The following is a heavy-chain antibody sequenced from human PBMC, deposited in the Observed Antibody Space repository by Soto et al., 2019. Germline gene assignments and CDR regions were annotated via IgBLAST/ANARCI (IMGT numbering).Heavy chain of an antibody. J-gene: IGHJ4*02. CDR3: ARGESGDYVWGSYRHHFDY. CDR2: ISSSSSTI. CDR1: GFTFSSYW. D-gene: IGHD3-16*02. Sequence: EVQLVESGGGLVQPGGSLRLSCAASGFTFSSYWMSWVRQAPGKGLEWVSYISSSSSTIYYADSVKGRFTISRDNAKNSLYLQMNSLRDEDTAVYYCARGESGDYVWGSYRHHFDYWGQGTLVTVSS. V-gene: IGHV3-48*02.